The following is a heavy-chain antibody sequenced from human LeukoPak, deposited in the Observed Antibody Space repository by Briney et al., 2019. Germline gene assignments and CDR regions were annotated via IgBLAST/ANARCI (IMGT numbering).Heavy chain of an antibody. CDR2: ISSSSSYM. CDR3: VRSAFLTTEFYFDY. D-gene: IGHD4-11*01. J-gene: IGHJ4*02. V-gene: IGHV3-21*01. CDR1: GFTLSSYS. Sequence: GGSLRLSCAASGFTLSSYSMNWVRQAPGKGLEWVSSISSSSSYMYYADSVKGRFTISRDNAKNTLYLQMNSLRAEDTAVYYCVRSAFLTTEFYFDYWGQGTLVTVSS.